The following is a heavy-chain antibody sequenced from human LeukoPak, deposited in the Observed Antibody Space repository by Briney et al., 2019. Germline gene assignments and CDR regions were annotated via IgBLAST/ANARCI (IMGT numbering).Heavy chain of an antibody. J-gene: IGHJ5*02. V-gene: IGHV4-39*01. CDR1: GGSIISSSYY. D-gene: IGHD4-11*01. CDR3: ARLGTTVTTGWFDP. Sequence: PSETLSLTCTVSGGSIISSSYYWGWIRQPPGKGLEWIGSIYYSGSTYYNPSLKSRVTISVDTSKNQFSLKLSSVTAADTAVYYCARLGTTVTTGWFDPWGQGTLVTVSS. CDR2: IYYSGST.